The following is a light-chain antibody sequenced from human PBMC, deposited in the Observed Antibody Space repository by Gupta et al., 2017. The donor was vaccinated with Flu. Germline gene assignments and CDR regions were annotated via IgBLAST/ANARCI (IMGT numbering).Light chain of an antibody. CDR2: DAS. CDR3: QHKYMTPYT. V-gene: IGKV1-39*01. J-gene: IGKJ2*01. Sequence: DIQMTQSPSSLSASVGDRVTVTCRASQSISTYLNWYQQKPGKAPKFLIYDASSLQSGVPSRFSGSGSGTDFTLTISRLQPEDFATYYCQHKYMTPYTFGQGTKMEIK. CDR1: QSISTY.